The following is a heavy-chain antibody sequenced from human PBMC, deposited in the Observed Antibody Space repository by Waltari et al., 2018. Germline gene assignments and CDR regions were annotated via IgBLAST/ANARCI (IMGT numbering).Heavy chain of an antibody. CDR1: GYTFTSYG. V-gene: IGHV1-18*01. Sequence: QVQLVQSGAEVKKPGASVKVSCKASGYTFTSYGISWVRPAPGQRLAWMGWISAYNGNTNDAQKLQGRVTMTTDTSTSTAYMELRSLRSDDTAVYYCARDVSDIVVVVAATPEGWFDPWGQGTLVTVSS. D-gene: IGHD2-15*01. J-gene: IGHJ5*02. CDR2: ISAYNGNT. CDR3: ARDVSDIVVVVAATPEGWFDP.